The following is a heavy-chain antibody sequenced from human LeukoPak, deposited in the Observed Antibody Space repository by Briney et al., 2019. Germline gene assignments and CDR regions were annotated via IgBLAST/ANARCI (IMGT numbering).Heavy chain of an antibody. V-gene: IGHV4-59*01. CDR1: GGSISSYY. D-gene: IGHD6-13*01. Sequence: PSETLSLTCTVSGGSISSYYWSWIRQPPGKGLEWIGYIYYSGSTNYNPSLKSRVTISVDTSKNQFSLKLSSVTAADTAVYYCARVISAAAGSYYLDYWGQGTLVTVSS. J-gene: IGHJ4*02. CDR2: IYYSGST. CDR3: ARVISAAAGSYYLDY.